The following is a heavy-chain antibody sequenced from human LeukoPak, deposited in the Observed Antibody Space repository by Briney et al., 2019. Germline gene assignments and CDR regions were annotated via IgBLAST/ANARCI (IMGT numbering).Heavy chain of an antibody. J-gene: IGHJ1*01. CDR2: INTNTGNP. D-gene: IGHD6-13*01. Sequence: VASVTVSFKASGYTFTNYAINWVRQAPGQGLEWMGWINTNTGNPTYVQGFTGRFVFSLDTSVSTAYLQISSLKAEDTAVYYCARTLTVAGGKYFQHWGQGTLVTVSS. CDR3: ARTLTVAGGKYFQH. V-gene: IGHV7-4-1*02. CDR1: GYTFTNYA.